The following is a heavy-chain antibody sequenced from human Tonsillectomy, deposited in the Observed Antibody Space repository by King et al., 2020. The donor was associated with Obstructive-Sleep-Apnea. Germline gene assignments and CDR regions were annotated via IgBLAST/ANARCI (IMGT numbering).Heavy chain of an antibody. V-gene: IGHV4-34*01. J-gene: IGHJ4*02. D-gene: IGHD4-17*01. CDR1: GGSFSVYS. CDR2: INLSGSA. Sequence: VQLQQWGAGLLKPSETLSLTCAVYGGSFSVYSLSWIRQPPGKGLEWIGEINLSGSATYNPSLKNRVTISVDTSKNQFSLKLSSVTAADTAVYYCASGEVYYGDYDYWGQGTLVTVSS. CDR3: ASGEVYYGDYDY.